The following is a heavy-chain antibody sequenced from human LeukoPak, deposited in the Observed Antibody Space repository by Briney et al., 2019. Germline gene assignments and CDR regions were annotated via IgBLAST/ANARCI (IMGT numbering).Heavy chain of an antibody. CDR2: IYSGGST. CDR3: ARDSWRSGGSFDI. Sequence: PGGSLRLSCAASGFTVSSYYMSWVRQAPGKGLEWVSVIYSGGSTYYADSVKGRFTISRDNSKNTLYLQMNSLRAEDTAVYYCARDSWRSGGSFDIWGQGTMVTVSS. D-gene: IGHD1-26*01. J-gene: IGHJ3*02. V-gene: IGHV3-53*01. CDR1: GFTVSSYY.